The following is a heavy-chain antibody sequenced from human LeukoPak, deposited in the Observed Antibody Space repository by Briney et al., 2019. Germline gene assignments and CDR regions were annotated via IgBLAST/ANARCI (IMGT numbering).Heavy chain of an antibody. D-gene: IGHD6-13*01. CDR2: IYSGGST. CDR3: ARVPAAGTYYYYYYGMDV. V-gene: IGHV3-66*01. Sequence: GGSLRLSCAASGLTVSINYMSWVRQAPGKGLEWVSVIYSGGSTYYADSVKGRFTISRDNSKNTLYLQMNSLRAEDTAVYYCARVPAAGTYYYYYYGMDVWGQGTTVTVSS. J-gene: IGHJ6*02. CDR1: GLTVSINY.